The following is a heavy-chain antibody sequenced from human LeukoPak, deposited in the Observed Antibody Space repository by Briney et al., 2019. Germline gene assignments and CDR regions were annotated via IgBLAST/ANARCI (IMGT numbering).Heavy chain of an antibody. CDR1: GFTFSSYA. J-gene: IGHJ4*02. CDR3: ARDINYYGSGRGAFDY. V-gene: IGHV3-30-3*01. CDR2: ISYDGSNK. Sequence: GGSLRLSCAGSGFTFSSYAMHWVRQAPGKGLEWVAVISYDGSNKYYADSVKGRFTISRDNSKNTLYLQMNSLRAEDTAVYYCARDINYYGSGRGAFDYWGQGTLVTVSS. D-gene: IGHD3-10*01.